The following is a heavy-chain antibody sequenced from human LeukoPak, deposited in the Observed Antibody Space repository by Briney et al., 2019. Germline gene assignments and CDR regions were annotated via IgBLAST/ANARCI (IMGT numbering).Heavy chain of an antibody. CDR1: GGSISSTSYY. D-gene: IGHD6-13*01. J-gene: IGHJ4*02. V-gene: IGHV4-39*01. CDR2: IYYSGAT. Sequence: PSETLSLTCTVSGGSISSTSYYWGWIRQAPGKGLEWLASIYYSGATYYNPSLKSRLTVSGDTSNNRFSLELTSVTVADTAVYYCARQGLQQLLPGSNFWGQGTLVTVSS. CDR3: ARQGLQQLLPGSNF.